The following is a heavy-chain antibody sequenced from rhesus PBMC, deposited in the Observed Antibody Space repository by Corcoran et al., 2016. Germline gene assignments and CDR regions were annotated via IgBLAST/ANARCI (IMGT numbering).Heavy chain of an antibody. Sequence: QVQLQESGPGLVKPSETLSLTCAVSGYSITNGYYWNWIRQSPGKGLEWIGYITYRGGHNYTPPLKSRVTISRDTSKNQFSLNLVSVTAADTAVYYCARYSNAYLLDSWGQGVVVTVSS. V-gene: IGHV4-122*02. CDR1: GYSITNGYY. J-gene: IGHJ6*01. CDR2: ITYRGGH. D-gene: IGHD4-17*01. CDR3: ARYSNAYLLDS.